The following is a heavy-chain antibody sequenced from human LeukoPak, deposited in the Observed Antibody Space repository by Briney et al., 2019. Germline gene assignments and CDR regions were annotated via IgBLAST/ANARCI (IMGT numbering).Heavy chain of an antibody. V-gene: IGHV1-69*13. D-gene: IGHD6-13*01. CDR3: ARSRQQLVEYRTFDY. J-gene: IGHJ4*02. CDR2: IIPIFGTA. CDR1: GGTFSSYA. Sequence: GASVKVSCKASGGTFSSYAISWVRQAPGQGLEWMGGIIPIFGTANYAQKFQGRVTITADESTSTAYMELSSLRSEDTAVYYCARSRQQLVEYRTFDYWGQGTPVTVSS.